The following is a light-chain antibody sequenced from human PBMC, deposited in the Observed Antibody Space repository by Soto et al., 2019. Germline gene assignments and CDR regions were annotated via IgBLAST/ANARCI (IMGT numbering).Light chain of an antibody. J-gene: IGLJ1*01. CDR2: DIN. Sequence: QSALTQPASVSGSPGQSITISCTGTSSDVGGYNYVSWYQQHPGKVPKLIIYDINNRPSGVSNRFSGSKSGNTASLTISGLQAEDEADYYCSSYTSSSTPYVFGTATKLTVL. V-gene: IGLV2-14*01. CDR1: SSDVGGYNY. CDR3: SSYTSSSTPYV.